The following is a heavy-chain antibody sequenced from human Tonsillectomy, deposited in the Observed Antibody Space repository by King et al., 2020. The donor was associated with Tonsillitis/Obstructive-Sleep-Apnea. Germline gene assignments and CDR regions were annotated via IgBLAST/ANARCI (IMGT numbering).Heavy chain of an antibody. CDR2: IYPGDSDA. V-gene: IGHV5-51*01. J-gene: IGHJ4*02. Sequence: VQLVESGADVKKPGESLKISCKGSGYSFTSYWIGWVRQMPGKGLEWVGIIYPGDSDARYSPSFQGQVTISADKSISTAYLQWSSLNASDTAMYYCARSGGDHSNYLNHWGQGTLVTVSS. CDR3: ARSGGDHSNYLNH. CDR1: GYSFTSYW. D-gene: IGHD4-11*01.